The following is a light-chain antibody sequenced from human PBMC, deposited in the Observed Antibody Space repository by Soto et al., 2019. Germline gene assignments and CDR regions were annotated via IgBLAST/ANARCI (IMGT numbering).Light chain of an antibody. CDR3: QKYNSGPQT. CDR2: KAS. V-gene: IGKV1-5*03. CDR1: QSISSW. J-gene: IGKJ1*01. Sequence: SQLTQSPSPLSASVGDRVTITCRASQSISSWLAWYQQKPGKAPKLLIYKASSLESGVPSRFSGSGSGTDFTLTISSLQPEDVATYYCQKYNSGPQTFGQGTKVDIK.